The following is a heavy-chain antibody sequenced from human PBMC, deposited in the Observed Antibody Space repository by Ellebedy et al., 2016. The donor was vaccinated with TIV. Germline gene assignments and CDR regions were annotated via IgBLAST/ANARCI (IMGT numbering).Heavy chain of an antibody. CDR3: ARDPKGGYSYGSSLDY. CDR2: ISSSSSTI. Sequence: GESLKISCAASGFTFSSYSMNWVRQAPGKGLEWVSHISSSSSTIYYADSVKGRFTISRDNAKNSLYLQMNSLRAEDTAVYYCARDPKGGYSYGSSLDYWGQGTRVTVSS. V-gene: IGHV3-48*04. J-gene: IGHJ4*02. D-gene: IGHD5-18*01. CDR1: GFTFSSYS.